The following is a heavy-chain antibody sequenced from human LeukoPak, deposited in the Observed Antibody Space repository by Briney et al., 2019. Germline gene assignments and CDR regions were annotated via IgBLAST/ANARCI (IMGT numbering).Heavy chain of an antibody. D-gene: IGHD3-16*01. CDR2: IDYDSSHI. CDR3: ARDPERYLRMGHYDY. Sequence: PGGSLRLSCAGSGFTFSSSAMNWVRQVPGKGLEWVSSIDYDSSHIYCAASVRGRFSISRDNARDSVYLQMDSLRADDTAVYYCARDPERYLRMGHYDYWGQGTLVIVSS. CDR1: GFTFSSSA. J-gene: IGHJ4*02. V-gene: IGHV3-21*01.